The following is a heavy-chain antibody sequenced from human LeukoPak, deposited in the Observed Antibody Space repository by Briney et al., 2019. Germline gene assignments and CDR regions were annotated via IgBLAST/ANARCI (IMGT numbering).Heavy chain of an antibody. Sequence: SETLSLTCAVSGYSISSGYYWGWIRQPPGKGLEWIGSIYHSGSTYYNPSLKSRVTISVDTSKNQFSLKLSSVTAADTAVYYCARREGATYLVDYWGQGTLVTVSS. D-gene: IGHD1-26*01. V-gene: IGHV4-38-2*01. CDR1: GYSISSGYY. CDR3: ARREGATYLVDY. J-gene: IGHJ4*02. CDR2: IYHSGST.